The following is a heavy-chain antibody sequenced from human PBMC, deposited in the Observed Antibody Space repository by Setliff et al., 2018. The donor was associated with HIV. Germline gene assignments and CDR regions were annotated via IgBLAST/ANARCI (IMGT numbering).Heavy chain of an antibody. CDR2: YSQGGVT. J-gene: IGHJ3*01. CDR3: ARSGYTSAFYWVFGAFGV. Sequence: PSETLSLTCDISTFSISSNYYWAWIRRPPGKGLEWIGSYSQGGVTYYNSSLESRVAFSLSMSHFSLSLDSVTAADTAVYYCARSGYTSAFYWVFGAFGVWGQGKRSPSPQ. D-gene: IGHD3-9*01. CDR1: TFSISSNYY. V-gene: IGHV4-38-2*01.